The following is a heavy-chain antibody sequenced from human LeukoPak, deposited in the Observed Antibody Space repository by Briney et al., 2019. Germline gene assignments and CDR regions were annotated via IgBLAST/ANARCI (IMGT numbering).Heavy chain of an antibody. V-gene: IGHV3-66*01. D-gene: IGHD1-26*01. CDR2: IYGGGST. CDR3: AALSGVGVKIGFDY. J-gene: IGHJ4*02. Sequence: GGSLRLSCAASGFTVSSNYMSWVRQAPGKGLEWVSLIYGGGSTYYADSVKGRFTISGDNSKNTLYLEINNLRAEDTAVYYCAALSGVGVKIGFDYWGQGSLVIVSS. CDR1: GFTVSSNY.